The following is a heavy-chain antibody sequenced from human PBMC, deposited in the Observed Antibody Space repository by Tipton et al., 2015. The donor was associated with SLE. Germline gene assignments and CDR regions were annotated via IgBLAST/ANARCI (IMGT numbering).Heavy chain of an antibody. CDR3: ARDRMVDAFDI. CDR1: GGSISSYY. Sequence: TLSLTCTVSGGSISSYYWSWIRQPPGKGLEWIGYIYYSGGTNYNPSLKSRVTISVDTSKNQFSLKLSSVTAADTAVYYCARDRMVDAFDIWGQGTMVTVSS. CDR2: IYYSGGT. J-gene: IGHJ3*02. D-gene: IGHD2-15*01. V-gene: IGHV4-59*01.